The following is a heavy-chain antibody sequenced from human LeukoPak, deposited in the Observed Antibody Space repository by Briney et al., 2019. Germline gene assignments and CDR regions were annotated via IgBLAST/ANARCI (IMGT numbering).Heavy chain of an antibody. V-gene: IGHV3-74*01. J-gene: IGHJ6*02. D-gene: IGHD3-9*01. CDR1: GFTFSSYW. CDR2: INSDGSAT. CDR3: AKGYYDILTGYYISYYYYGMDV. Sequence: GGSLRLSCAASGFTFSSYWMSWVRQAPGKGLMWVSQINSDGSATSCADPVKGRCTISRDNSKNTLYLQMNSLRAEDTAVYYCAKGYYDILTGYYISYYYYGMDVWGQGTTVTVSS.